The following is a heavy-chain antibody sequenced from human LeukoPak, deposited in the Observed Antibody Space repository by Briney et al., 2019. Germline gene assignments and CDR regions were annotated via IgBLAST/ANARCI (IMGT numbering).Heavy chain of an antibody. V-gene: IGHV3-21*01. Sequence: GGSPRLSCAASGVTFSSYSMHWVCQAPGKGLEWVSSISDSSSYIYYADSVKGRFTISRDNAKNSLYLRMNSLRAEDTAMYYCASPALGQVTMKPWGQGTLVTVSS. CDR1: GVTFSSYS. CDR2: ISDSSSYI. CDR3: ASPALGQVTMKP. J-gene: IGHJ5*02. D-gene: IGHD3-22*01.